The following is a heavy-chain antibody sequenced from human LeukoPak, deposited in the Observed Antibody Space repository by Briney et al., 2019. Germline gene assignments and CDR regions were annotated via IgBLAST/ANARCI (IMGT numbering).Heavy chain of an antibody. J-gene: IGHJ4*02. CDR3: TRDSTTFRFGY. Sequence: WVAFIRYDGSNKYYADSVKGRFTISRDTSRNTLYLQMNSLRAEDTAMYYCTRDSTTFRFGYWGQGTLVTVSS. CDR2: IRYDGSNK. V-gene: IGHV3-30*02. D-gene: IGHD2/OR15-2a*01.